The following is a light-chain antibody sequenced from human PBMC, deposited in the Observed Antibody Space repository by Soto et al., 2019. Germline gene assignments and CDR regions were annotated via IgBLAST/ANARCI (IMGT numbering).Light chain of an antibody. J-gene: IGKJ1*01. V-gene: IGKV1-5*01. Sequence: DIQMTQSPSTLSASVGDRVTVTCRASQTIGSWLAWYQQKPGRAPKLLIFDASSLKSGVPSRFSGSGSGTEFTLTISSLQPDDFATYYCQQYNTYSTFGQGTKVDIK. CDR2: DAS. CDR3: QQYNTYST. CDR1: QTIGSW.